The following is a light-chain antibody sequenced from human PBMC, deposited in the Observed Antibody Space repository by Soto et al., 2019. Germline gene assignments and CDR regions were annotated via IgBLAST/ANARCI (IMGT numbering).Light chain of an antibody. CDR1: SSDVGSYNF. Sequence: QSVLTQPASVSGSPGQSITTSCTGTSSDVGSYNFVSWYQQHPGKAPKVMIYEGSKWPSGVSNRFSGSKSGNTASLTISGLQSEDEADYYCCSYAGSRTWVFGTRTKLTVL. J-gene: IGLJ1*01. CDR3: CSYAGSRTWV. V-gene: IGLV2-23*01. CDR2: EGS.